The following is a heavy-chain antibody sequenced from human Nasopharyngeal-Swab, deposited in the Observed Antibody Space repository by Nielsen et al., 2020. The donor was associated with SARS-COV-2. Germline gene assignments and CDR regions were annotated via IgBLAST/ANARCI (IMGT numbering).Heavy chain of an antibody. J-gene: IGHJ6*02. Sequence: ASVKVSCKASGYTFTSYGISWVRQAPGQGLEWMGWISAYNGNTNYAQKLQGRVTMTTDTSTSTAYMELRSLRSDDTAVYYCARTLRLELRTCGMDVWGQGTTVTVSS. V-gene: IGHV1-18*01. D-gene: IGHD1-7*01. CDR1: GYTFTSYG. CDR2: ISAYNGNT. CDR3: ARTLRLELRTCGMDV.